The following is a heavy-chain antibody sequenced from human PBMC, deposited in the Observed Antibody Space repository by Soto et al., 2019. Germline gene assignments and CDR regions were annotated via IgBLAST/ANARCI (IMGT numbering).Heavy chain of an antibody. D-gene: IGHD1-1*01. J-gene: IGHJ5*02. V-gene: IGHV3-48*02. CDR1: GFTFSSYS. Sequence: EVQLVESGGGLVQPGGSLRLSCAASGFTFSSYSMNWVRQAPGKGLEWVSYISSSGSTIYYPDSVKGRFTISRDNAKNSLYLQMNSLRDEDTAVYYCARDVTANYWFDPWGQGTLVTVSS. CDR3: ARDVTANYWFDP. CDR2: ISSSGSTI.